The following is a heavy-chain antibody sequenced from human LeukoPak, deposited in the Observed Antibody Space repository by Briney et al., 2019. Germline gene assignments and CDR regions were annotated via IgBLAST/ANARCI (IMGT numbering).Heavy chain of an antibody. Sequence: GGSLRLSCAASGFTFSTYAMSWVRQAPGKGLEWVSANSSSGGSTYYADSVKGRFTISRDNSKNTLFLQMNSLRAEDTAVYYCANVYSLNYWGQGTLVTVSS. V-gene: IGHV3-23*01. CDR3: ANVYSLNY. CDR1: GFTFSTYA. CDR2: NSSSGGST. J-gene: IGHJ4*02. D-gene: IGHD2-21*01.